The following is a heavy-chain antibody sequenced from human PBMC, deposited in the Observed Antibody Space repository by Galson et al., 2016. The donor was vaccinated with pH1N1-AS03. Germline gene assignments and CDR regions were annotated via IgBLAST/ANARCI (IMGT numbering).Heavy chain of an antibody. V-gene: IGHV5-51*01. CDR1: GYSFTNYW. J-gene: IGHJ4*01. CDR2: IYLDDSDT. Sequence: QSGAEVKKPGESLKISCQGSGYSFTNYWIGWARQMPGKGLEWMGIIYLDDSDTRYSPSFQGQVTISADKSISTAYLQWSSLKASDTAMYYCARLTLSSGWPCDYWGQGTLVTVSS. CDR3: ARLTLSSGWPCDY. D-gene: IGHD6-19*01.